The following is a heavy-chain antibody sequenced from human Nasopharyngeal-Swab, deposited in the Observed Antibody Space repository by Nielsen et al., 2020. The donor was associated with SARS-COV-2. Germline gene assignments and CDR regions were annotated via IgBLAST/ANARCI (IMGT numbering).Heavy chain of an antibody. CDR2: IYSGGSST. CDR3: AKGAGGDFWSGYLRFLDY. D-gene: IGHD3-3*01. J-gene: IGHJ4*02. CDR1: GFTFSSYA. Sequence: GGSLRLSCAASGFTFSSYAMSWVRQAPGKGLEWVSVIYSGGSSTYYADSVKGRFIISRDNSKNTLYLQMNSLRAEDTAVYSCAKGAGGDFWSGYLRFLDYWGQGTLVTVSS. V-gene: IGHV3-23*03.